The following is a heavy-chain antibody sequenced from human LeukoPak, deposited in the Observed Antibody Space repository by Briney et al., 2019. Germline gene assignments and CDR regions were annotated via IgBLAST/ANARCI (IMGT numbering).Heavy chain of an antibody. CDR3: ARGLEIAARDLDS. CDR2: MNPNSGNT. J-gene: IGHJ4*02. D-gene: IGHD6-6*01. CDR1: GYTFPSYD. V-gene: IGHV1-8*03. Sequence: GSVKVSCKATGYTFPSYDISWVRQAAGKGLEWMGWMNPNSGNTGYAQKLQGRVTITRNTSMSTAYLELSSLRSEDTAVYYCARGLEIAARDLDSWGQGTLVIVSS.